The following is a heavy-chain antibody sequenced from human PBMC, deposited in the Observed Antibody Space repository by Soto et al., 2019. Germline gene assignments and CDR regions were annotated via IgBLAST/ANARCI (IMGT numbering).Heavy chain of an antibody. CDR1: GYTFTSYA. Sequence: SVKVSCKASGYTFTSYAISWVRQAPGQGLEWMGGIIPIFGTANYAQKFQGRVTITADESTSTAYMELSSLRSEDTAVYYCARGLERDIVLMVYAPEGWFDPWGQGTLVTVSS. CDR3: ARGLERDIVLMVYAPEGWFDP. V-gene: IGHV1-69*13. D-gene: IGHD2-8*01. CDR2: IIPIFGTA. J-gene: IGHJ5*02.